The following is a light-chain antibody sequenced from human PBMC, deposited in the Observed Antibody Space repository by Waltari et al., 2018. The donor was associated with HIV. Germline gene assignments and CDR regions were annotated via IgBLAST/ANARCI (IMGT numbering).Light chain of an antibody. V-gene: IGKV4-1*01. CDR3: QQYYNTPSIT. CDR1: QSVLSSSNNKNY. CDR2: WAS. Sequence: DIVLTQSPDSLAVSLGQRATINCNSTQSVLSSSNNKNYLAWYQQRPGQPPKLLISWASARESGVSDRISGSGSGTDFTLTINSLQAEDVAVYYCQQYYNTPSITFGQGTRLEIK. J-gene: IGKJ5*01.